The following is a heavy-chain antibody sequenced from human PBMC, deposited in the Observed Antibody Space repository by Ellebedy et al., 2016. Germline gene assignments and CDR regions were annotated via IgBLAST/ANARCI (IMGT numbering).Heavy chain of an antibody. J-gene: IGHJ6*03. CDR3: ARGPLRRFLEWPYYYYYYMDV. Sequence: SETLSLXXTVSGGSISSGGYYWSWIRQHPGKGLEWIGYIYYSGSTYYNPSLKSRVTISVDTPKNQFSLKLSSVTAADTAVYYCARGPLRRFLEWPYYYYYYMDVWGKGTTVTVSS. D-gene: IGHD3-3*01. CDR1: GGSISSGGYY. V-gene: IGHV4-31*03. CDR2: IYYSGST.